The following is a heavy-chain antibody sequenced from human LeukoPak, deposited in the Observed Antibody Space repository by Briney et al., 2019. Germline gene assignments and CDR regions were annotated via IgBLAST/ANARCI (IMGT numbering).Heavy chain of an antibody. CDR2: IISSSSYI. V-gene: IGHV3-21*04. CDR3: ARDSSVSGYDSFDY. CDR1: GFTFSTYS. Sequence: GGSLRLSCAASGFTFSTYSMNWVRQAPGKGLEWVSSIISSSSYIYYADSVKGRFTISRDNSKNTLYLQMNSLRAEDTAVYYCARDSSVSGYDSFDYWGQGTLVTVSS. J-gene: IGHJ4*02. D-gene: IGHD5-12*01.